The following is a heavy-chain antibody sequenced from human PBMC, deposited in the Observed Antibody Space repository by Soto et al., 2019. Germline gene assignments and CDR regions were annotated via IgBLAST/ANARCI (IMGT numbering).Heavy chain of an antibody. CDR2: ISYDGSNK. CDR3: AKDYGSGVGMDV. J-gene: IGHJ6*02. D-gene: IGHD3-10*01. V-gene: IGHV3-30*18. Sequence: LSLSCAASGFTFSSYGMHWVRQAPGKGLEWVAVISYDGSNKYYADSVKGRFTISRDNSKNTLYLQMNSLRAEDTAVYYCAKDYGSGVGMDVWGQGTTVTVSS. CDR1: GFTFSSYG.